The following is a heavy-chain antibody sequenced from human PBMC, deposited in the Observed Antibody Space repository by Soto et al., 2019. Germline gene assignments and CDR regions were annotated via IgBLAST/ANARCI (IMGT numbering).Heavy chain of an antibody. CDR2: MNPNSGNT. J-gene: IGHJ6*02. CDR1: GYTFTSYD. Sequence: ASVKVSCKASGYTFTSYDINWVRQATGQGLEWMGWMNPNSGNTGYAQKFQDRVTMTRNTSISTAYMELSSLRSEDTAVYYCARGINVVVPAAPQVFLWDVWGQGTTVTVSS. D-gene: IGHD2-2*01. V-gene: IGHV1-8*01. CDR3: ARGINVVVPAAPQVFLWDV.